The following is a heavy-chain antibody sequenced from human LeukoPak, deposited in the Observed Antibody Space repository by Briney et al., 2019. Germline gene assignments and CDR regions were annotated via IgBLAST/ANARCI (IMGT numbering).Heavy chain of an antibody. CDR1: GYTFTSYD. V-gene: IGHV1-46*01. CDR2: IIPSGGST. Sequence: ASVKVSCKASGYTFTSYDMHWGRQSPGQGLEWTGIIIPSGGSTSYAQKFQGRVTMTRDMSTSTVYMELSSLRSEDTAVYYCASGYLYYFDYWGQGTLVTVSS. D-gene: IGHD5-18*01. CDR3: ASGYLYYFDY. J-gene: IGHJ4*02.